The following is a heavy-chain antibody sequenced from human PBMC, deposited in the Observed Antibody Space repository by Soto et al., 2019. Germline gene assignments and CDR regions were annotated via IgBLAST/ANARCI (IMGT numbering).Heavy chain of an antibody. CDR1: GFTFSSYA. CDR2: IRGTGGAT. V-gene: IGHV3-23*01. D-gene: IGHD2-15*01. J-gene: IGHJ4*02. CDR3: AKDTPKGWGLFDY. Sequence: EVQLLESGGVLVQPGGSLRLSCGASGFTFSSYAMSWARQSPGKGIEWVSSIRGTGGATYYADSVQGRFTISRDNSKNTLFMQMNSLRAEDTAVYYCAKDTPKGWGLFDYWGQGTLVTVSS.